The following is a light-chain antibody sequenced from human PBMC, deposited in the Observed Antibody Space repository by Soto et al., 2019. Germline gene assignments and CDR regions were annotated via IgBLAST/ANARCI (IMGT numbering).Light chain of an antibody. Sequence: QAVVTQSSSASASLGSSVKRTCTLSSGHSSYIIAWHQHQPGKAPRYLMKLEGSGSYNKGSGVPDRFSGSSSWADRYLTISNLPFEDEDDYYCETWDFNTRVFGGGTKLTVL. J-gene: IGLJ3*02. CDR2: LEGSGSY. V-gene: IGLV4-60*02. CDR1: SGHSSYI. CDR3: ETWDFNTRV.